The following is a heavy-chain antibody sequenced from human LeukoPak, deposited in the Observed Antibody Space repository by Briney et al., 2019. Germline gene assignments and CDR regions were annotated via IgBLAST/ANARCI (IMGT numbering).Heavy chain of an antibody. Sequence: GGSLRLSCAASGFIFSSYAMHWVRQTPGKGLEWVAFISSDGRNTFHADSVKGRFTISRDNSKNTLYLQMNSLRAEDSAVYYCAAIRIGYWGRGTLVTVSS. J-gene: IGHJ4*02. CDR2: ISSDGRNT. CDR3: AAIRIGY. D-gene: IGHD5-24*01. CDR1: GFIFSSYA. V-gene: IGHV3-33*08.